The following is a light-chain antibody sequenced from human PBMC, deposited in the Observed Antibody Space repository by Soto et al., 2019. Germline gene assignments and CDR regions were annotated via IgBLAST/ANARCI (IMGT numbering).Light chain of an antibody. Sequence: QSVLTQPRSVSGSPGQSVTVSCTGTSRDVGAYKFVSWYQHHPGTAPKLIIFDVSKRPSGVPDRFSGSKSGNTASLTISGLQADDEADYYCCSYAGSYTVIFGGGTQLTVL. V-gene: IGLV2-11*01. CDR2: DVS. J-gene: IGLJ2*01. CDR1: SRDVGAYKF. CDR3: CSYAGSYTVI.